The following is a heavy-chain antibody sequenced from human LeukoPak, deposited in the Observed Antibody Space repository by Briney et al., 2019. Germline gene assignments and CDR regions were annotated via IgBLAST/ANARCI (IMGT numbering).Heavy chain of an antibody. J-gene: IGHJ4*02. Sequence: ASVKVSCKVSGYTLTELSMHWVRQAPGKGLEWMGGFDPEDGETIYAQKFQGRVTMTEDTSTDTAYMELSSLRSEDTAVYYCARAGINWNDDGADYWGQGTLVTVSS. CDR3: ARAGINWNDDGADY. V-gene: IGHV1-24*01. CDR1: GYTLTELS. D-gene: IGHD1-20*01. CDR2: FDPEDGET.